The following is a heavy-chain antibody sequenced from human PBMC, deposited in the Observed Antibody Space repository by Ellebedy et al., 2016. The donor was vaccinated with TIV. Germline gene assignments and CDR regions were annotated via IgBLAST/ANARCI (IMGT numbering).Heavy chain of an antibody. CDR1: GGSVSTGSYY. CDR2: ISYSGGT. D-gene: IGHD3-10*02. CDR3: ARLPVRGMTSFDY. Sequence: SETLSLTCTVSGGSVSTGSYYWGWIRQPLGKGLQWVGSISYSGGTFYNPSLKSRVTIFVDTSKNQFSLKVRSVTATDTAVYFCARLPVRGMTSFDYWGQGTLVTVSS. V-gene: IGHV4-39*01. J-gene: IGHJ4*02.